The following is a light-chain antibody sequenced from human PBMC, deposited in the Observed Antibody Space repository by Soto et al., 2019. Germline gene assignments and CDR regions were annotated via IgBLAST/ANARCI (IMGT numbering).Light chain of an antibody. J-gene: IGKJ1*01. CDR1: QDIRSR. CDR3: QQYNSYSHT. Sequence: IQMSPSPSSVSGSVVDRVIINFLASQDIRSRLAWYQQRPGRAPKLLIYDASSLQSGVPSRFSGSGSGTDFTLTIVGLQPEDFATYYCQQYNSYSHTFGQGTKVDI. V-gene: IGKV1-12*01. CDR2: DAS.